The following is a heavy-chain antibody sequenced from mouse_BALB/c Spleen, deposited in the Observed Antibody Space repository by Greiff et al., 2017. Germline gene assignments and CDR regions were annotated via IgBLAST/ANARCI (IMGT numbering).Heavy chain of an antibody. J-gene: IGHJ2*01. CDR3: ARGNYFFDY. Sequence: DVQLQESGPGLVKPSQTVSLTCTVTGISITTGNYRWSWIRQFPGNKLEWIGYIYYSGTITYNPSLTSRTTITRDTSKNQFFLEMNSLTAEDTATYYCARGNYFFDYWGQGTTLTVSS. CDR1: GISITTGNYR. V-gene: IGHV3-5*02. CDR2: IYYSGTI.